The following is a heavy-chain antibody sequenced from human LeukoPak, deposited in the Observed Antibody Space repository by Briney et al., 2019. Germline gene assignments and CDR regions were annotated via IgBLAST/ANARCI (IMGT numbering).Heavy chain of an antibody. Sequence: KPSETLSLTCTVSGASISNYYWSWIRQPPGKGLEWIGEINHSGSTNYNPSLKSRVTISVDTSKDQFSLKLSSVTAADTAVYYCARGYSKFDPWGQGTLVTVSS. CDR1: GASISNYY. V-gene: IGHV4-34*01. D-gene: IGHD4-11*01. J-gene: IGHJ5*02. CDR3: ARGYSKFDP. CDR2: INHSGST.